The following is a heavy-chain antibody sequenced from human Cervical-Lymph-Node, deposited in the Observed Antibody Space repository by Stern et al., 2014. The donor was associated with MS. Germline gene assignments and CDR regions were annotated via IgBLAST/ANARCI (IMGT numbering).Heavy chain of an antibody. CDR1: GGSISSGSYY. Sequence: QLQLQESGPGLVKPSETLSLPCTVSGGSISSGSYYWGWIRQPPGKRLEGFGRVNYRGTTYNNPPLKSRVTVSVDPSRPQSSLKLTSVTAADTAVYYCARHKISFSSGWFYFDYWGQGTLVTVSS. CDR3: ARHKISFSSGWFYFDY. D-gene: IGHD6-19*01. CDR2: VNYRGTT. V-gene: IGHV4-39*01. J-gene: IGHJ4*02.